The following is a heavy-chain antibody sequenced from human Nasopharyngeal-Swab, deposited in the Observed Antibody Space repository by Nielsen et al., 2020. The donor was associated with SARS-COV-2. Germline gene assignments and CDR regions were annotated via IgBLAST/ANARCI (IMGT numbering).Heavy chain of an antibody. J-gene: IGHJ4*02. CDR3: ARGTSNYYDSSGTIDY. CDR2: IYHSGST. D-gene: IGHD3-22*01. Sequence: VRQAPGKGLEWIGEIYHSGSTNYNPSLKSRVTISVDKSKNQFSLKLSSVTAADTAVYYCARGTSNYYDSSGTIDYWGQGTLVTVSS. V-gene: IGHV4-4*02.